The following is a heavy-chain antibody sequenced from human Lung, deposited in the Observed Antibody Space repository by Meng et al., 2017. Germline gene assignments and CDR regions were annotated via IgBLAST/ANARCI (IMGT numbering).Heavy chain of an antibody. CDR2: ISGSGGST. V-gene: IGHV3-23*01. Sequence: EVQLLESGGGLVQPGGVPRLACVASGFTFSSYAMTWVRQAPGKGLEWVSSISGSGGSTYYADSVRGRFTISRDNSKNTVYLQMNSLRAEDTAIYYCVRRIEYSSSSGYWGQGTLVTVSS. CDR1: GFTFSSYA. D-gene: IGHD6-6*01. J-gene: IGHJ4*02. CDR3: VRRIEYSSSSGY.